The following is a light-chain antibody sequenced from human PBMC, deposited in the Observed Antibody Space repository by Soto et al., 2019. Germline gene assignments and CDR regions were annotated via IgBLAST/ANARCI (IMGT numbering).Light chain of an antibody. CDR3: QVWDSSSDHGV. V-gene: IGLV3-21*04. CDR1: NIGSKS. CDR2: YDS. J-gene: IGLJ1*01. Sequence: SYELTQPPSVSVAPGKTVRITCGGNNIGSKSVHWYQQKPGQAPVLVIYYDSDRPSGIPERFSGSNSGNTATLTISRVEAGDEADYYCQVWDSSSDHGVFGTGTKLTVL.